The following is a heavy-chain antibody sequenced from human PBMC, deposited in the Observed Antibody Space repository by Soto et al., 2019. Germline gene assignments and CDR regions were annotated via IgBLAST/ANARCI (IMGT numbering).Heavy chain of an antibody. CDR2: LSYDGSNK. CDR3: ARVVPAAMYYYYGMDV. Sequence: QVQLVESGGGVVQPGRSLRLSCAASGFTFSTYAMHWVRQAPGKGLEWVAVLSYDGSNKYYADSVKGRFTISRDNSKNTLYLQMNRLRAEDTAVYYCARVVPAAMYYYYGMDVWGQGTTVTVSS. V-gene: IGHV3-30*03. J-gene: IGHJ6*02. D-gene: IGHD2-2*01. CDR1: GFTFSTYA.